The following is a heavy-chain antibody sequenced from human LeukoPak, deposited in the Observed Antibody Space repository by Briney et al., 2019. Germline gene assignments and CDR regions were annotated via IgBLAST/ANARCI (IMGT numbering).Heavy chain of an antibody. V-gene: IGHV4-34*01. D-gene: IGHD2-2*01. CDR2: INHSGST. CDR3: ARGRYCGSTSCYPGSFDY. CDR1: GGSFSGYY. Sequence: PSETLSLTCAVYGGSFSGYYWSWIRQPPKKGLEWIGEINHSGSTNYNPSLKSRVTISVDTSKNQFSLKLSSVTAADTAVYYCARGRYCGSTSCYPGSFDYWGQGTLVTVSS. J-gene: IGHJ4*02.